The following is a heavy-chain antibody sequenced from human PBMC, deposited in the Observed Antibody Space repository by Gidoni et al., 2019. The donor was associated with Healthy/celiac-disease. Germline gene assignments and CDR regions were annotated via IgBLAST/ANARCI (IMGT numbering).Heavy chain of an antibody. Sequence: QVQLVESGGGVVQPVSSLILSCAASGFTFSSYGMHWVRQAPGKGLEWVAVISYDGSNKYYADSVKGRFTISRDNSKNTLYLQMNSLRAEDTAVYYCARVHSPYCSGGSCHPIDYWGQGTLVTVSS. J-gene: IGHJ4*02. V-gene: IGHV3-30*03. D-gene: IGHD2-15*01. CDR3: ARVHSPYCSGGSCHPIDY. CDR2: ISYDGSNK. CDR1: GFTFSSYG.